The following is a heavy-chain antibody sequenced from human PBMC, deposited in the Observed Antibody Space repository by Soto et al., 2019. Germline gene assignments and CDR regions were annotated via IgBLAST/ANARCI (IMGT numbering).Heavy chain of an antibody. V-gene: IGHV3-30*18. Sequence: GGSLRLSCAASGFTFRSYGMHCVHHAPGKELEWVAVISYDGRNNYYAVSGKGRFTISTDNSKNTLYLQMNSLRAEDTALYYCAKYLNRSSGWPPYYYYYYMDVWGKGTTVTVSS. CDR3: AKYLNRSSGWPPYYYYYYMDV. CDR2: ISYDGRNN. CDR1: GFTFRSYG. J-gene: IGHJ6*03. D-gene: IGHD6-19*01.